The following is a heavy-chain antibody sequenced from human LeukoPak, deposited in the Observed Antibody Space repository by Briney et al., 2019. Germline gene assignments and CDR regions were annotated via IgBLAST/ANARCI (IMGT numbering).Heavy chain of an antibody. V-gene: IGHV3-7*01. CDR1: GFMFSSYW. Sequence: GGSLRLSCAASGFMFSSYWMSWVRQAPGKGLEWVADIKEDGSEKSYVDSVKGRFTISRGNAKNSLYLQMNTLRAEDTAVYYCARGPYDYVWGSYRRDYFDYWGQGTLVTVSS. D-gene: IGHD3-16*02. J-gene: IGHJ4*02. CDR2: IKEDGSEK. CDR3: ARGPYDYVWGSYRRDYFDY.